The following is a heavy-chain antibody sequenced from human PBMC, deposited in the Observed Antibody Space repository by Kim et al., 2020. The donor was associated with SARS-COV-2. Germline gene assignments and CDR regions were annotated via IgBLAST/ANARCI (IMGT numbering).Heavy chain of an antibody. V-gene: IGHV3-33*06. CDR3: AKEEWSTKVSPFDY. CDR1: GFTFSSYG. Sequence: GGSLRLSCAASGFTFSSYGMHWVRQAPGKGLEWVAVIWYDGSNKYYADSVKGRFTISRDNSKNTLYLQMNSLRAEDTAVYYCAKEEWSTKVSPFDYWGQGTLVTVSS. CDR2: IWYDGSNK. J-gene: IGHJ4*02. D-gene: IGHD3-3*01.